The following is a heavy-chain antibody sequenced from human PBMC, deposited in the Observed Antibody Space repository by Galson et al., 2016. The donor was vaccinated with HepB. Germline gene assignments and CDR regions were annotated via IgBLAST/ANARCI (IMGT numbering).Heavy chain of an antibody. J-gene: IGHJ4*02. D-gene: IGHD3-10*01. CDR1: GFTFNAHW. V-gene: IGHV3-7*01. CDR3: SREMTGSYFD. Sequence: SLRLSCAASGFTFNAHWMNWVRQAPGKGLEWVANIRGDGIVSYFGESVRGRFTISRDNAKNSLYLQMNGLRVDETAVYYCSREMTGSYFDWGQGTLVTVSS. CDR2: IRGDGIVS.